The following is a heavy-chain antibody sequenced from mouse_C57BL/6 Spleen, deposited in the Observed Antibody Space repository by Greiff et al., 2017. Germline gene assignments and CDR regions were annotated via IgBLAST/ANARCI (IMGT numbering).Heavy chain of an antibody. V-gene: IGHV1-69*01. CDR2: IDPSDSYT. J-gene: IGHJ4*01. Sequence: QVHVKQPGAELVMPGASVKLSCKASGYTFTSYWMHWVKQRPGQGLEWIGEIDPSDSYTNYNQKFKGKSTLTVDKSSSTAYMQLSSLTSEDSAVYYCARLDHGNYGGYAMDYWGQGTSVTVSS. CDR3: ARLDHGNYGGYAMDY. D-gene: IGHD2-1*01. CDR1: GYTFTSYW.